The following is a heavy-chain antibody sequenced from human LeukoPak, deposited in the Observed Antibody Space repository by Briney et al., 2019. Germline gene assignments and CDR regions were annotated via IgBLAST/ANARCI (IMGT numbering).Heavy chain of an antibody. CDR3: ARGPYYTSTWYDPRFDY. J-gene: IGHJ4*02. Sequence: PGGSLRLSCAASRFTFDDYGMSWVRQVPWKGLEWVSGLNWNGDSTSYADSVKGRFTISRDNTKNSLYLQMNSLRAEDTALYYCARGPYYTSTWYDPRFDYWGQGTLVTVSS. CDR1: RFTFDDYG. D-gene: IGHD6-13*01. CDR2: LNWNGDST. V-gene: IGHV3-20*04.